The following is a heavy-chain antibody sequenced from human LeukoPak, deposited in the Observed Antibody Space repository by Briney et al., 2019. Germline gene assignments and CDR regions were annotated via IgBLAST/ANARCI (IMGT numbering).Heavy chain of an antibody. CDR3: ARSKSYYDDSPYFDY. V-gene: IGHV4-31*03. CDR2: IRYSGST. J-gene: IGHJ4*02. D-gene: IGHD3-22*01. CDR1: GASINSGDFR. Sequence: PSETLSLTCSVSGASINSGDFRWSWIRQHPGKGLDWIGFIRYSGSTDYNPSLKSRVTISVDASKNQFSLQLSSVAAADTAVYYCARSKSYYDDSPYFDYWGQGTLVTVSS.